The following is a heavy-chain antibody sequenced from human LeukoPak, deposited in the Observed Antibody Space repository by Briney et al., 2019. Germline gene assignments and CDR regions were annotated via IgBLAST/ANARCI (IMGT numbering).Heavy chain of an antibody. CDR2: ISGSGGST. J-gene: IGHJ4*02. V-gene: IGHV3-23*01. CDR3: ASYNWNFPNDY. D-gene: IGHD1-7*01. Sequence: PGGSLRLSCAASRFAFSSYAMSWVRQAPGKGLEWVSTISGSGGSTYYADSVKGRFTISRDNAKNSLYLQMNSLRAEDTAVYYCASYNWNFPNDYWGQGTLVTVSS. CDR1: RFAFSSYA.